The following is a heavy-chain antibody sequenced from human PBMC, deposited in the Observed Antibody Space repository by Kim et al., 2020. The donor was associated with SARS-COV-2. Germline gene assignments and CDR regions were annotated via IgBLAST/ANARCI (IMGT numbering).Heavy chain of an antibody. V-gene: IGHV3-9*01. CDR3: TTVVRGVNHGMDV. D-gene: IGHD3-10*01. J-gene: IGHJ6*02. Sequence: GYADSLKRPFTIARNNAKNALYLQMNSLRAEDTALYYCTTVVRGVNHGMDVWGQGTTVTVSS.